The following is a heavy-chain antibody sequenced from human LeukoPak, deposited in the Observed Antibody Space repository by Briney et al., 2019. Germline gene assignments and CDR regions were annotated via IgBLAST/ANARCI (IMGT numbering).Heavy chain of an antibody. D-gene: IGHD3-22*01. CDR3: ARGSYDSSDFEYFHH. J-gene: IGHJ1*01. CDR1: SFIFNNYG. CDR2: ISVYNDNT. V-gene: IGHV1-18*01. Sequence: ASVKVSCKASSFIFNNYGISWVRQAPGQGLEWMGWISVYNDNTKYSQNLQGRVTLTTDKSTNTAYMELRSLRSDDTAVYYCARGSYDSSDFEYFHHWGQGTLVTVSS.